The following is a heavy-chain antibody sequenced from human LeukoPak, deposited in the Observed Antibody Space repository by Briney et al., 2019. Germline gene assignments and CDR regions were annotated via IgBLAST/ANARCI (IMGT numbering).Heavy chain of an antibody. Sequence: GGSLRLSCAASGFTFDDYAMHWVRQAPGKGLEWVSGISWNSGTIGYADSVKGRFTISRDNAKNTLYMQMNSLRAEDTAVYYCAKYSYGSGGGDAFDIWGQGTMVTVSS. CDR2: ISWNSGTI. V-gene: IGHV3-9*01. J-gene: IGHJ3*02. CDR3: AKYSYGSGGGDAFDI. CDR1: GFTFDDYA. D-gene: IGHD3-10*01.